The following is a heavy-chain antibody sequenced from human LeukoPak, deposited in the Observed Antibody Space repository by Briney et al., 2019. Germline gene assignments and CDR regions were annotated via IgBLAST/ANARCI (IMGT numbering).Heavy chain of an antibody. CDR2: MSGST. Sequence: PSETLSLTCTVSGDSINSYHWSWIRQPAGKGLEWIGRMSGSTNYNPSLRSRVAISMDNSKSQFSLKLKSVTAADTAVYYCARDDSSRDDSGGYHYWGQGTLVTISS. CDR3: ARDDSSRDDSGGYHY. CDR1: GDSINSYH. D-gene: IGHD3-22*01. V-gene: IGHV4-4*07. J-gene: IGHJ4*02.